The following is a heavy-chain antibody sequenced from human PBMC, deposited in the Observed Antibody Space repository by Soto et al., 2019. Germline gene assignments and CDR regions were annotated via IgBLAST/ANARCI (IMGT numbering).Heavy chain of an antibody. CDR2: ISAYNGNT. CDR1: GYTFTSYG. V-gene: IGHV1-18*04. D-gene: IGHD4-17*01. CDR3: ASFMLVTTRPTYAFDI. Sequence: ASVKVSCKASGYTFTSYGISWVRQAPGQGLEGMGWISAYNGNTNYAQKLQGRVTMTTDTSTSTAYIELRSLRSDDTAVYYCASFMLVTTRPTYAFDIWGQGTRVTVS. J-gene: IGHJ3*02.